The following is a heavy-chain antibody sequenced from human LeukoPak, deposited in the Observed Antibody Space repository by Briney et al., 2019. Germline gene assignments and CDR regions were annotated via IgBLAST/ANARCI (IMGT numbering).Heavy chain of an antibody. CDR3: ARLGDLGMDV. D-gene: IGHD3-10*01. J-gene: IGHJ6*02. CDR2: IYHTGST. V-gene: IGHV4-30-4*01. CDR1: GDPISSGDYF. Sequence: SETLSLTCNVSGDPISSGDYFWSWVRQPPGKGLEWVGYIYHTGSTYYNPSLKSRIFLSVDTSKNQFSLKLTSVSVADTAMYFCARLGDLGMDVWGQGTTVTVSS.